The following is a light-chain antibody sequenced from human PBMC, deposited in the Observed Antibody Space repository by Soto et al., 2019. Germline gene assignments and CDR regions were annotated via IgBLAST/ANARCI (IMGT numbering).Light chain of an antibody. J-gene: IGKJ5*01. V-gene: IGKV1-33*01. CDR2: DAS. CDR3: KKHENPPIT. Sequence: DIQMTQSPSSLSASVGDRVTISCQASQDIRHFLSWYLQKPGKAPKLLIFDASSLVTGVPSRFSGSGSGTDFNFTISSMQPEDIGTYYCKKHENPPITFGQGTRLEIK. CDR1: QDIRHF.